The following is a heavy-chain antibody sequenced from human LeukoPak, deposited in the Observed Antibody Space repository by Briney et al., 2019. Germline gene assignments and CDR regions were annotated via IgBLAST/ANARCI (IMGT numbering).Heavy chain of an antibody. V-gene: IGHV1-46*03. J-gene: IGHJ4*02. Sequence: ASVKVSCKASGYMFTGYYIHWVRQAPGQGLEWMGIINPSVGGTTYARKFQGRVTMTRDTSTSTVYMELSSLRSEDTAVYYCARHGSGRYYPAEGRVDYWGQGTLVTVSS. CDR2: INPSVGGT. D-gene: IGHD3-10*01. CDR1: GYMFTGYY. CDR3: ARHGSGRYYPAEGRVDY.